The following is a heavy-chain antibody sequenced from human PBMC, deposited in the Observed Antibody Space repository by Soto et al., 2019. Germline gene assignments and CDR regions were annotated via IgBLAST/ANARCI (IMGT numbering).Heavy chain of an antibody. V-gene: IGHV3-48*03. CDR2: ISSSGSTI. CDR1: GFTFSSYE. J-gene: IGHJ6*02. CDR3: ARDSLEDSSSWYDDYYYGMDV. Sequence: PVGSLRLSCAASGFTFSSYEMNWVRQAPGKGLEWVSYISSSGSTIYYADSVKGRFTISRDNAKNSLYLQMNSLRAEDTAVYYCARDSLEDSSSWYDDYYYGMDVWGQGTTVTVSS. D-gene: IGHD6-13*01.